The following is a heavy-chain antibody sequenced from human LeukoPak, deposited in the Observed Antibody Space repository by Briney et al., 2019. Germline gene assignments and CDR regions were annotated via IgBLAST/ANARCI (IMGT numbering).Heavy chain of an antibody. J-gene: IGHJ4*02. Sequence: SETLSLTCTVSGGSISSSTYYWGWVRQPPGKGLEWIGSIYYSETTYYNPSLKSRVTISVDTSKNQFSLNLNSVTAADTAVYYCAREGSSVTTLDYWGQGTLVTVSS. V-gene: IGHV4-39*07. CDR3: AREGSSVTTLDY. CDR1: GGSISSSTYY. CDR2: IYYSETT. D-gene: IGHD4-17*01.